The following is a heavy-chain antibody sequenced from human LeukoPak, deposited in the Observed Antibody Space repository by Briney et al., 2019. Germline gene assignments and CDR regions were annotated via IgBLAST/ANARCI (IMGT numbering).Heavy chain of an antibody. J-gene: IGHJ6*02. V-gene: IGHV3-66*04. CDR2: IYSGGST. D-gene: IGHD3-22*01. CDR1: GFTVSSNY. CDR3: ASHDSSGYYYYYYGMTS. Sequence: GGSLGLSCAASGFTVSSNYMSWVRQAPGKGLEWVSAIYSGGSTYYADSVKGRFTISRDNSKNTLYLQMNSLRAEDTAVYYCASHDSSGYYYYYYGMTSGAKGPRSPSP.